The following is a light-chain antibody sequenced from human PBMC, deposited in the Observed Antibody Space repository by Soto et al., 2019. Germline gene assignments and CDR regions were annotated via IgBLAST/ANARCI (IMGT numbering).Light chain of an antibody. CDR3: CSYAGSSTFYV. V-gene: IGLV2-23*02. CDR1: SSDVGSYNL. Sequence: QSALTQPASVSGSPGQSITISCTGTSSDVGSYNLISWYQQYPDKAPKLMIYEVNKRPSGVSNRFSGSKSGNTASLTISGLQAEDEADYYCCSYAGSSTFYVFGSGTKVTV. J-gene: IGLJ1*01. CDR2: EVN.